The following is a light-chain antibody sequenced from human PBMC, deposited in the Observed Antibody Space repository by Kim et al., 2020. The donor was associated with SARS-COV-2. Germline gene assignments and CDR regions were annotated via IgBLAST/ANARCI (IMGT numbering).Light chain of an antibody. CDR2: DIS. V-gene: IGLV7-46*01. Sequence: NLSCSARSVADTSGHFPYWFQQKPGQAPRTLIYDISQRHSWTPARFSGSLLGGKAALTLSGAQPEDEAEYYCLLAYSGARLHVFGTGTKVTVL. J-gene: IGLJ1*01. CDR3: LLAYSGARLHV. CDR1: SVADTSGHF.